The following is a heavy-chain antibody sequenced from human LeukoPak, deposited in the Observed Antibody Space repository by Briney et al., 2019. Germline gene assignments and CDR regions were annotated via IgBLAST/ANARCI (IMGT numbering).Heavy chain of an antibody. J-gene: IGHJ6*03. CDR2: MNPNSGNT. CDR1: GYTFTSYD. D-gene: IGHD3-3*01. V-gene: IGHV1-8*02. CDR3: ARESYDFWSGYYSGRPDYYYYMDV. Sequence: ASVTVSCKASGYTFTSYDINWVRQATGQGLEWMGWMNPNSGNTGYAQKLQGRVTMTTDTSTSTAYMELRSLRSDDTAVYYCARESYDFWSGYYSGRPDYYYYMDVWGKGTTVTVSS.